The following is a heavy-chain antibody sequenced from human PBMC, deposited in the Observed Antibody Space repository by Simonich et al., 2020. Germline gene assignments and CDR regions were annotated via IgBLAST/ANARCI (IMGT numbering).Heavy chain of an antibody. V-gene: IGHV1-18*01. Sequence: QVQLVQSGAEVKKPGASVKVSCKASGYTFISYCISWVRQAPGQGLEWMGWINAYNVNTNYAQKLHGRVTMTTDTSTSTAYMELRSLRSDDTAVYYCARASRGTWWYYYFDYWGQGTLVTVSS. CDR3: ARASRGTWWYYYFDY. CDR2: INAYNVNT. D-gene: IGHD2-15*01. CDR1: GYTFISYC. J-gene: IGHJ4*02.